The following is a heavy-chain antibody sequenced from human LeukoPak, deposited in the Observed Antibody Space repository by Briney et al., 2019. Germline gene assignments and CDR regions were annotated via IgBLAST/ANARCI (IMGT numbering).Heavy chain of an antibody. V-gene: IGHV4-4*07. CDR1: GGSISNYY. CDR2: KYARGSS. Sequence: PSETLSLTCTVSGGSISNYYWSWIRQPAGKGLEWIGRKYARGSSNYNPPVQSRVTMSVDTSKNQFSLKLRSVTAADTAVYYCAREYSSSARQYDAFDIWGQGTMVTVSS. D-gene: IGHD6-6*01. CDR3: AREYSSSARQYDAFDI. J-gene: IGHJ3*02.